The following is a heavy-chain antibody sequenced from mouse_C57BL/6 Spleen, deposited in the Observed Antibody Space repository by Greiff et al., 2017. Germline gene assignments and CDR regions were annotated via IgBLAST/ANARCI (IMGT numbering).Heavy chain of an antibody. CDR2: INPSSGYT. D-gene: IGHD4-1*01. J-gene: IGHJ4*01. Sequence: VQLQQSGAELAKPGASVKLSCKASGYTFTSYWMHWVKQRPGQGLEWIGYINPSSGYTKYNQKFKGKATLTADKSPSTAYVQLSSLTYEDSAVYYCAGTWAMDGWGQGTSVTVSS. CDR3: AGTWAMDG. V-gene: IGHV1-7*01. CDR1: GYTFTSYW.